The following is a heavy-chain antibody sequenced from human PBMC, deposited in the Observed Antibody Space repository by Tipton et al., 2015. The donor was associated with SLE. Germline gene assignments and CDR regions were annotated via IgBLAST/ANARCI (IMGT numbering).Heavy chain of an antibody. D-gene: IGHD2-2*01. J-gene: IGHJ3*02. CDR1: GNSISNGTYY. CDR3: ATSSTTWYLAFDI. V-gene: IGHV4-39*01. Sequence: TLSLTCTVSGNSISNGTYYWNWIRQPAGKGLEWIGSIYYSGSTYYNPSLKSRVTISVDTSKNQFSLKMSSVTAADTAVYYCATSSTTWYLAFDIWGQGTMVTVSS. CDR2: IYYSGST.